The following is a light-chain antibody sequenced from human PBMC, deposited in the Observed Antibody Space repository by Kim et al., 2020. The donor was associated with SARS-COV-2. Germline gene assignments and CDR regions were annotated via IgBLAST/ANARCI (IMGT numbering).Light chain of an antibody. CDR3: QSYDSSLSGV. CDR2: GNS. J-gene: IGLJ3*02. Sequence: GQTVTISCTGSSANIVAGYDVHWYQQLPGTAPNLLIYGNSNRPSGVPDRFSGSKSGTSASLAITGLQAEDEADYYCQSYDSSLSGVFGGGTQLTVL. CDR1: SANIVAGYD. V-gene: IGLV1-40*01.